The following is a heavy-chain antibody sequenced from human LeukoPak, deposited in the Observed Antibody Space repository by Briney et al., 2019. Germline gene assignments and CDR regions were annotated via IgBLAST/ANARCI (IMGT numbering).Heavy chain of an antibody. CDR2: IKTSGST. CDR3: ARVTGYTIEDYFDY. V-gene: IGHV4-4*07. CDR1: GGSISTYY. Sequence: SETLSLICTVSGGSISTYYWSWIRQPVGKGLEWIGHIKTSGSTHYNPSLRSRITMSVDTSKNQFSLKLRSVTAADTAVYYCARVTGYTIEDYFDYWGQGTLVTVSS. J-gene: IGHJ4*02. D-gene: IGHD3-9*01.